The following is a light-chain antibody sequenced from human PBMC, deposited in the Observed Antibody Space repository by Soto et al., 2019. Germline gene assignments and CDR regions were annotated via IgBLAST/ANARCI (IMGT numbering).Light chain of an antibody. CDR3: QQYNNWPPT. Sequence: EIVMTQSPATLSVSPWERATLSCRASQSVSSNLAWYQQKPGQAPRLLIYGASTRATGIPARFSGSGSGTKFTLTISSLPSEDFAVYYCQQYNNWPPTFGQGTKLEIK. J-gene: IGKJ2*01. CDR1: QSVSSN. CDR2: GAS. V-gene: IGKV3-15*01.